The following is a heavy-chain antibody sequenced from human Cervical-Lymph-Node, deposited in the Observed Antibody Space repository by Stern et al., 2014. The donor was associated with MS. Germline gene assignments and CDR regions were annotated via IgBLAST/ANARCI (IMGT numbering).Heavy chain of an antibody. D-gene: IGHD2-8*01. J-gene: IGHJ4*02. CDR2: ISYDGRNK. Sequence: QVQLVQSGGGVVQPGRSLRLSCAASGFTFSSYGMHWVRQAPGKGLEWVADISYDGRNKYQADSVKGRFTISRDNSKNTLYLQMNSLRAEDTAVYYCAKDLTGCTNGVCYLFDYWGQGTLVTVSS. CDR3: AKDLTGCTNGVCYLFDY. CDR1: GFTFSSYG. V-gene: IGHV3-30*18.